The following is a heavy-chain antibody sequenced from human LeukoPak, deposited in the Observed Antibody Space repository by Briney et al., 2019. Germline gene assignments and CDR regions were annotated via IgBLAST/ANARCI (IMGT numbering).Heavy chain of an antibody. CDR2: ISDSGTTI. Sequence: PGGSLRLSCAASEFVLDDYYMSWVRQAPGKGLEWVSYISDSGTTIYYAGSVKGRFTISRDNAKNSLYLQMNSLRAEDTAVYYCAREMEGEYGSGTFYDLWGQGNMVTVSS. V-gene: IGHV3-11*01. J-gene: IGHJ5*02. CDR1: EFVLDDYY. CDR3: AREMEGEYGSGTFYDL. D-gene: IGHD3-10*01.